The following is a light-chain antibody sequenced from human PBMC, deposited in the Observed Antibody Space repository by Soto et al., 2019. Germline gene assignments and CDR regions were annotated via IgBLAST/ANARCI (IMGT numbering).Light chain of an antibody. CDR1: QSVSSY. CDR3: QQRSNWPRAYT. CDR2: DAS. V-gene: IGKV3-11*01. J-gene: IGKJ2*01. Sequence: ETVLTQSPATLSLSPGERATLSCRASQSVSSYLAWYQQKPGQAPRLLIYDASNRATGIPARFSGSGSGTDFTLSISSLEPEDFAVYYCQQRSNWPRAYTFGQGTKLEIK.